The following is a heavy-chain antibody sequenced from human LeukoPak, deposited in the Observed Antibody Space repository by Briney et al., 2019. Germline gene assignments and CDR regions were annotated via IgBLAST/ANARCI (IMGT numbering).Heavy chain of an antibody. CDR1: GYTFTSYG. J-gene: IGHJ5*02. V-gene: IGHV1-18*01. Sequence: ASVKVSCKASGYTFTSYGISWVRQAPGQGLEWMGWISAYNGNTNYAQKLQGRVTMTTDTSTSTAYMELRSLRSDDTAVYYCARDYSAYSSGWYGLSGWSDPWGQGTLVTVSS. CDR2: ISAYNGNT. CDR3: ARDYSAYSSGWYGLSGWSDP. D-gene: IGHD6-19*01.